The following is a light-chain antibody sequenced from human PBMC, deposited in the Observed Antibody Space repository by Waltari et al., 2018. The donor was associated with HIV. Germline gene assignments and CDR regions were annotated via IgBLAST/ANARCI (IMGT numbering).Light chain of an antibody. CDR3: QQFNTYPIT. Sequence: AIQLTQSPSSLSASVGDRVTITCRASQGSSSALAWFQQKPGKTPKLLIYDASSWESGVPSRFSGSGSGAEFTLTISSLQPEDFTTYYCQQFNTYPITFGQGTRLEIK. CDR2: DAS. V-gene: IGKV1-13*02. CDR1: QGSSSA. J-gene: IGKJ5*01.